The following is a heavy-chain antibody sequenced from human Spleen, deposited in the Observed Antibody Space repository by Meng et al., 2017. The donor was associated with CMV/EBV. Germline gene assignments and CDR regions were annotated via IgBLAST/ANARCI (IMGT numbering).Heavy chain of an antibody. CDR2: IWYDGSNK. Sequence: GESLKISCAASGFTFSSYGMHWVRQAPGKGLEWVAVIWYDGSNKYYADSVKGRFTISRDNSKNTLYLQMNSLRAEDTAVYYCARARNYGSGSYYEAGHGVYDYWGQGTLVTVSS. V-gene: IGHV3-33*01. CDR3: ARARNYGSGSYYEAGHGVYDY. D-gene: IGHD3-10*01. CDR1: GFTFSSYG. J-gene: IGHJ4*02.